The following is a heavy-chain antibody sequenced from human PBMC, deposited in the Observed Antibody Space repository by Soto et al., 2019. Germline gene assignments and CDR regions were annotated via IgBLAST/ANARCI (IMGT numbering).Heavy chain of an antibody. V-gene: IGHV5-10-1*01. D-gene: IGHD1-7*01. CDR2: IDPSDSYT. J-gene: IGHJ5*02. CDR3: ARRTGTPSWFDP. CDR1: GYSFTSYW. Sequence: GESLKISCKGSGYSFTSYWISWVRQMPGKGLEWMGRIDPSDSYTNYSPSFQGHVTISADKSISTAYLQWSSLKASDTAMYYCARRTGTPSWFDPWGQGTLVTVSS.